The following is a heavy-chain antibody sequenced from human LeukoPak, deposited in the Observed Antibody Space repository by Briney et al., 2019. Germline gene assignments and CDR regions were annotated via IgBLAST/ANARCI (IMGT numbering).Heavy chain of an antibody. CDR3: ARGYDYGDYVVDY. J-gene: IGHJ4*02. V-gene: IGHV3-21*01. CDR1: GFTFSSYS. Sequence: GGSLRLSCAASGFTFSSYSMNWVRQAPGKGLEWVSSISSSSSYIYYADSVKGRFTISRDNAKNSLYLQMNSLRAKDTAVYYCARGYDYGDYVVDYWGQGTLVTVSS. D-gene: IGHD4-17*01. CDR2: ISSSSSYI.